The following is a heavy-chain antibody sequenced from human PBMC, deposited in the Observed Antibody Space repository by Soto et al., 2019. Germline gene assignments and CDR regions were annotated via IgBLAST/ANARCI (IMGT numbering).Heavy chain of an antibody. CDR2: MYFSGST. J-gene: IGHJ4*02. CDR1: GASISSSTHY. D-gene: IGHD6-19*01. CDR3: ARSMQWLIQSLDH. V-gene: IGHV4-39*01. Sequence: QLLESGPGLVKPSETLSLTCTVSGASISSSTHYWGWIRQPPGKGLEWIGSMYFSGSTYYNPSLKSRVTISVDTSNNQVSLKLSSVTAADTSVYFCARSMQWLIQSLDHWGQGTLVTVSS.